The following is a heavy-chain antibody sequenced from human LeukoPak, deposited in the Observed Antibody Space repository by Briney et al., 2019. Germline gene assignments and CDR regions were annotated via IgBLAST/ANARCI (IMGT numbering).Heavy chain of an antibody. V-gene: IGHV4-59*01. CDR1: GGSISIYY. D-gene: IGHD3-3*01. J-gene: IGHJ4*02. CDR2: IYYSGST. Sequence: SETLSLTCTVFGGSISIYYWSWIRQPPGKGLEWIGYIYYSGSTNYNPSLKSRVTISVDTSKNQFSLKLSSVTAADTAVYYCARGDFWSGYYYFDYWGQGTLVTVSS. CDR3: ARGDFWSGYYYFDY.